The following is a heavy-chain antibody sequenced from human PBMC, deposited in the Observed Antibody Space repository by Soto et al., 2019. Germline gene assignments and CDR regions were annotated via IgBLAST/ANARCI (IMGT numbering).Heavy chain of an antibody. D-gene: IGHD3-3*01. CDR2: IYYSGST. J-gene: IGHJ5*02. Sequence: SETLSLTCTVSGGSISSSSYYWGWIRQPPGKGLEWIGSIYYSGSTYYNPSLKSRVTISVDTSKNQFSLKLSSVTAADTAVYYCARQPLFYWFDPWGQGTLVTVSS. CDR1: GGSISSSSYY. CDR3: ARQPLFYWFDP. V-gene: IGHV4-39*01.